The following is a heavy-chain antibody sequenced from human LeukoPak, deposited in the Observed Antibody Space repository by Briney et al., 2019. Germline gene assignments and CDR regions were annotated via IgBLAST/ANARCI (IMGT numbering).Heavy chain of an antibody. CDR1: GDFIGTYY. J-gene: IGHJ4*02. Sequence: PSETLSLTCTVSGDFIGTYYWSWIRQPPGKGLEWIVYSYYSGSTNYNPSLKSRVTISVDTSKNQFSLKLSSVTAVDTAVYYCARGRIVRYPPKGFDYWGQGTLVTVSS. D-gene: IGHD3-22*01. V-gene: IGHV4-59*12. CDR2: SYYSGST. CDR3: ARGRIVRYPPKGFDY.